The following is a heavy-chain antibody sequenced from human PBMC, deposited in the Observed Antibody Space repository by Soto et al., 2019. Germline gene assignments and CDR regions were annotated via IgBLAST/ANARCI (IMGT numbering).Heavy chain of an antibody. J-gene: IGHJ6*02. Sequence: SDTLSLTGAVYGGSFSGYYWSWIRQPPGKGLEWIGEINHSGSTNYNPSLKSRVTISVDTSKNQFSLKLSSVTAADTAVYYCARGGYGVVIDYYYGMDVWGQGTTVTVSS. CDR1: GGSFSGYY. CDR2: INHSGST. D-gene: IGHD3-3*01. CDR3: ARGGYGVVIDYYYGMDV. V-gene: IGHV4-34*01.